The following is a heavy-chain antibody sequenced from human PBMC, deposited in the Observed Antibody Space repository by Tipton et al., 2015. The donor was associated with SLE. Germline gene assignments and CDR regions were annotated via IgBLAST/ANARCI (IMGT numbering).Heavy chain of an antibody. CDR3: ARMAYGDYGDYFDY. CDR2: MNPNSGNT. J-gene: IGHJ4*02. Sequence: QVQLVQSGAEVKKPGASVKVSCKASGYTFTSYDINWVRQATGQGLEWMGWMNPNSGNTDYAQKLQGRVTMTTDTSTSTAYMELRSLRSDDTAVYYCARMAYGDYGDYFDYWGQGTLVTVSS. D-gene: IGHD4-17*01. CDR1: GYTFTSYD. V-gene: IGHV1-8*02.